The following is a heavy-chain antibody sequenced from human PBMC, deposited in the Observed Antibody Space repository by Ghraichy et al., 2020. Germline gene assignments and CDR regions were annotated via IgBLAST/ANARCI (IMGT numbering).Heavy chain of an antibody. V-gene: IGHV3-30*03. D-gene: IGHD5-24*01. CDR1: GFSLTHSG. CDR2: LSSSGSKE. Sequence: GGSLRLSCVVSGFSLTHSGMHWVRQAPGKGLEWVALLSSSGSKEYYADSVKGRFTISGDSSQNTLYLQMNNLRAEDTAVYYCARGGGTVAPIRSSFLDYWGQGTLVTVS. CDR3: ARGGGTVAPIRSSFLDY. J-gene: IGHJ4*02.